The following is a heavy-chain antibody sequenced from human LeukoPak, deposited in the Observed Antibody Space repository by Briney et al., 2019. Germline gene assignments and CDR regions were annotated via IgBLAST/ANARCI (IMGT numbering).Heavy chain of an antibody. Sequence: PGGSLRLSCAASGLTFSSYGMHWVRQAPGKGLEWVAFIRYDGSNKYYADSVKGRFTISRDNSKNTLYLQMNSLRAEDTAVYYCTKLVLRYFDWLMDHWGQGTLVTVSS. CDR2: IRYDGSNK. D-gene: IGHD3-9*01. J-gene: IGHJ4*02. V-gene: IGHV3-30*02. CDR3: TKLVLRYFDWLMDH. CDR1: GLTFSSYG.